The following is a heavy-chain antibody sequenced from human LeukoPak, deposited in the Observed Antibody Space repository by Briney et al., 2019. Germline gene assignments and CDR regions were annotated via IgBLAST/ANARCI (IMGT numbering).Heavy chain of an antibody. Sequence: ASETLSLTCSVSGGSISSGDHYWSWIRQLPGKGLEWVGYISYGGSTFYNPSLKSRAAISADTSQTQFSLKSTSVTAADTAVYYCARDVGGYYYGNLEYWGQGIMVTVSS. CDR2: ISYGGST. CDR1: GGSISSGDHY. J-gene: IGHJ1*01. D-gene: IGHD3-22*01. V-gene: IGHV4-31*03. CDR3: ARDVGGYYYGNLEY.